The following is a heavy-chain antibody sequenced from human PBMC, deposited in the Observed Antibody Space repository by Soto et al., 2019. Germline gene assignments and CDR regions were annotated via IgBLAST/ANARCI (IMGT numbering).Heavy chain of an antibody. Sequence: ASVKVSCKASGGTFSSYAISWVRQAPGQGLEWMGGIIPIFGTANYAQKFQGRVTITADKSTSTAYMELSSLRSEDTAVYYCATSPKGYYGSGSYPFDPWGQGTLVTVSS. D-gene: IGHD3-10*01. CDR3: ATSPKGYYGSGSYPFDP. CDR2: IIPIFGTA. V-gene: IGHV1-69*06. CDR1: GGTFSSYA. J-gene: IGHJ5*02.